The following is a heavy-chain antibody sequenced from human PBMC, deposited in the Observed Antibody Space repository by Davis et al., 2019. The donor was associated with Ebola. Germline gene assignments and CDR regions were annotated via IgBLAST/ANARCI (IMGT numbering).Heavy chain of an antibody. D-gene: IGHD6-19*01. J-gene: IGHJ5*02. CDR1: VGSISSYY. V-gene: IGHV4-59*01. Sequence: PGGSLRLSCTVSVGSISSYYWSWIRQPPGKGLEWIGNIYYSGSTNYNPSLKSRVSISVDTSKNQFYMKLDSVTAADTAVYYCALDSSAWYNWFDPWGQGTLVTVSS. CDR2: IYYSGST. CDR3: ALDSSAWYNWFDP.